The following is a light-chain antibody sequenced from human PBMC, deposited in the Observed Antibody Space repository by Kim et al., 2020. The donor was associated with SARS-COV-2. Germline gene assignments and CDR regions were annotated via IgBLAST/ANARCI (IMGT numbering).Light chain of an antibody. J-gene: IGKJ5*01. CDR2: GAS. CDR1: QSVSSN. Sequence: EIVMTQSPATLSVSPGERATLSCRASQSVSSNFAWYQQKPGQAPRLLIYGASTRATGIPARFSGSGSGTEFTLTISSLQSEDFAVYYCQQYNNCPSITFGQGTRLEIK. CDR3: QQYNNCPSIT. V-gene: IGKV3-15*01.